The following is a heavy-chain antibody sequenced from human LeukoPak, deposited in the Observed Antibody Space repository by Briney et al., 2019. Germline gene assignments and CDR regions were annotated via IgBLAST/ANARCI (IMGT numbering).Heavy chain of an antibody. CDR2: ISSSSSTI. V-gene: IGHV3-48*02. D-gene: IGHD2-15*01. Sequence: GGSLRLSCAASGFTFSSYSMNWVRQAPGKGLEWVSYISSSSSTIYYADSVKGRFSISRDNAKKSLYLQMNSLGDEDTAVYYCARDCSGGSCYYRGYFDYWGQGTLVTVSS. CDR1: GFTFSSYS. J-gene: IGHJ4*02. CDR3: ARDCSGGSCYYRGYFDY.